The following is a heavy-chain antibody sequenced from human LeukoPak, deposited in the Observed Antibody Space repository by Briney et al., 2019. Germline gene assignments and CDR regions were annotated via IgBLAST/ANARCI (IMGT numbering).Heavy chain of an antibody. J-gene: IGHJ4*02. CDR3: ARAPLYYGSGSYLKDY. CDR2: ISAYNGNT. V-gene: IGHV1-18*01. Sequence: ASVKVSCKASGYTFTSYGISWVRQAPGQGLERMGWISAYNGNTNYAQKLQGRVTMTTDTSTSTAYMELRSLRSDDTAVYYCARAPLYYGSGSYLKDYWGQGTLVTVSS. D-gene: IGHD3-10*01. CDR1: GYTFTSYG.